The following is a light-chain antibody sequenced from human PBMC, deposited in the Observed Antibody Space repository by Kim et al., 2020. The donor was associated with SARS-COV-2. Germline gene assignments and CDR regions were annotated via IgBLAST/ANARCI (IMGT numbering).Light chain of an antibody. J-gene: IGKJ4*01. CDR3: QQRFNWPLT. CDR2: GAS. Sequence: LPPGESAPLSCRARQSISTYLAWYPQKPGQAPRLLIYGASTRATGFPARFSGSGSGTDFTLTISSLEPEDFAVYYCQQRFNWPLTFGGGTKVDIK. CDR1: QSISTY. V-gene: IGKV3-11*01.